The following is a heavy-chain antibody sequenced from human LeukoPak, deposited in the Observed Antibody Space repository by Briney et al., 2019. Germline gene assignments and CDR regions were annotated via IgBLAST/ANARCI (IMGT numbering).Heavy chain of an antibody. CDR3: AREYGSGSYYYDY. J-gene: IGHJ4*02. Sequence: GGSLRLSCAASGFTFSSYAMTWVSQAPGKGLQWVSAVSGSGGSTYYADSVKGRFTISRDNSKNTLYLQMNTLRAEDTAVYYCAREYGSGSYYYDYWGQGTLVTVSS. D-gene: IGHD3-10*01. CDR2: VSGSGGST. CDR1: GFTFSSYA. V-gene: IGHV3-23*01.